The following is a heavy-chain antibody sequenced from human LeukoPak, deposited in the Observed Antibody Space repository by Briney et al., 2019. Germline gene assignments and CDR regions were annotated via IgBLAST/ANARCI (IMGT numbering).Heavy chain of an antibody. J-gene: IGHJ5*02. V-gene: IGHV1-8*02. CDR3: ARNSYYDFWSGYYTRWFDP. D-gene: IGHD3-3*01. Sequence: GASVKVSCKASGYTFTGYYMHWVRQAPGQGLEWMGWMNPNSGNTGYAQKFQGRVTMTRNTSIGTAYMELSSLRSEDTAVYYCARNSYYDFWSGYYTRWFDPWGQGTLVTVSS. CDR2: MNPNSGNT. CDR1: GYTFTGYY.